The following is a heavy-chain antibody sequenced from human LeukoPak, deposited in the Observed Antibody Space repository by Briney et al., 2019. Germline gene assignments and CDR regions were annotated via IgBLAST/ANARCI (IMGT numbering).Heavy chain of an antibody. V-gene: IGHV3-48*01. Sequence: GGSLRLSCAASGFTFNTYTMNWVRQAPGKGLEWVSYISGSSGIIDYADSVKGRFTISRDNSKNTLYLQMNSLRPEDTAVFHCARGRAVTGSTVIDYWGQGTLVTVSS. CDR2: ISGSSGII. D-gene: IGHD6-19*01. J-gene: IGHJ4*02. CDR1: GFTFNTYT. CDR3: ARGRAVTGSTVIDY.